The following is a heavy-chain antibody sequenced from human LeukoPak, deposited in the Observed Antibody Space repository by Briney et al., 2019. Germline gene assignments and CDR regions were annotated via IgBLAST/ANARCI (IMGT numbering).Heavy chain of an antibody. D-gene: IGHD4-17*01. CDR2: VYTSGST. CDR3: ARVKTTVTSLSSYYYMDV. V-gene: IGHV4-4*07. J-gene: IGHJ6*03. Sequence: SETLSLTCTVSGGSISSYYWSWIRQPAGKRLEWIGRVYTSGSTSYNPSLKSRVTMSADTSRNQFSLNLSSVTAADTAVYYCARVKTTVTSLSSYYYMDVWGKGTTVTVSS. CDR1: GGSISSYY.